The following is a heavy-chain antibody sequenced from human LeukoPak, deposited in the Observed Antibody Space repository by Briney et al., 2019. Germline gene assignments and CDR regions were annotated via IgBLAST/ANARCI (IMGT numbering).Heavy chain of an antibody. CDR1: GGSVSSGSYY. J-gene: IGHJ3*02. CDR2: IYYSGST. Sequence: SETLSLTCTVSGGSVSSGSYYWSWIRQPPGKGLEWIGYIYYSGSTNYNPSLKSRVTISVDTSKNQFSLKLSSVTAADTAVYYCARRSPRGYYDSSGKHPPTHAFDIWGQGTMVTVSS. V-gene: IGHV4-61*01. CDR3: ARRSPRGYYDSSGKHPPTHAFDI. D-gene: IGHD3-22*01.